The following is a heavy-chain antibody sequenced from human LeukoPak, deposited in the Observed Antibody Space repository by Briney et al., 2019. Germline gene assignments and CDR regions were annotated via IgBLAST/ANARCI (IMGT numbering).Heavy chain of an antibody. J-gene: IGHJ3*02. V-gene: IGHV4-4*08. CDR2: LYDTGMT. Sequence: SETLSLTCTVSGGSISVYHWSWIRQPPGKGLEWIGYLYDTGMTNYSPSLKSRVTISVDTSNNQISLKLTSVTAADTAIYFCAKEGMGSEATTADGAFDIWCQGTTVTVSS. CDR1: GGSISVYH. D-gene: IGHD1-26*01. CDR3: AKEGMGSEATTADGAFDI.